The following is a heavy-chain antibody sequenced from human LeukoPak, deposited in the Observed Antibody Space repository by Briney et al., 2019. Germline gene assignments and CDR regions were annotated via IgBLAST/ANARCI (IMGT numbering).Heavy chain of an antibody. CDR1: GFTFSDYY. D-gene: IGHD1-26*01. CDR2: ISSSGSTI. J-gene: IGHJ4*02. CDR3: ARDGPLSIVGAIAFDY. V-gene: IGHV3-11*04. Sequence: GGSLRLSCAASGFTFSDYYMSWIRQAPGKGLEWVSYISSSGSTIYYADSVKGRFTISRDNAKNSLYLQMNSLRAEDTAVYYCARDGPLSIVGAIAFDYCGQGTLVTVSS.